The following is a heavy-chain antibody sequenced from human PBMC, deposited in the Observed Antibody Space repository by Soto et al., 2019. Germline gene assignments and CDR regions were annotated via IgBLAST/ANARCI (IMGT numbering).Heavy chain of an antibody. CDR1: GYTFTSYG. D-gene: IGHD5-18*01. Sequence: QVQLVQSGAEVKKPGASVKVSCKASGYTFTSYGISWVRQAPGQGLEWMGWISAYNGNTNYAQKLQGRVTMTTDTSTSTAYMELRSLTSDDTAVYYCARYIYGYNPDTSFDYWGQGTLVTVSS. V-gene: IGHV1-18*01. J-gene: IGHJ4*02. CDR3: ARYIYGYNPDTSFDY. CDR2: ISAYNGNT.